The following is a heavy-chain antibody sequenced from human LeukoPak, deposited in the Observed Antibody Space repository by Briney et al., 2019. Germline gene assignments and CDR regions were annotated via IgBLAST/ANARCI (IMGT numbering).Heavy chain of an antibody. V-gene: IGHV4-39*07. Sequence: RPSETLSLTCAVSGGSISSGSYYWGWIRQPPGKGLEWIGTIYYSGSTYYNPSLKSRVTISVDTSKNQFSLKLSSVTAADTAVYYCARAIAASGQYYFDYWGQGTLVTVSS. CDR2: IYYSGST. J-gene: IGHJ4*02. D-gene: IGHD6-13*01. CDR3: ARAIAASGQYYFDY. CDR1: GGSISSGSYY.